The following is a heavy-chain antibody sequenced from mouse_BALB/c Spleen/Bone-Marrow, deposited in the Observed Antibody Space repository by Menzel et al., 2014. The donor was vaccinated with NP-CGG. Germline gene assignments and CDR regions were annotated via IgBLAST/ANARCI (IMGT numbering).Heavy chain of an antibody. Sequence: QVQLQRSGAELMKPGASVKISCKATGYTFSSYWIEWVKQRPGHGLEWIGEILPGSGTTNYNENFKGKATFTADTSSNTAYMQLSSLTSEDSAVYYCARDYRYDGAMDYWGQGTSVTVSS. CDR2: ILPGSGTT. J-gene: IGHJ4*01. V-gene: IGHV1-9*01. CDR1: GYTFSSYW. CDR3: ARDYRYDGAMDY. D-gene: IGHD2-14*01.